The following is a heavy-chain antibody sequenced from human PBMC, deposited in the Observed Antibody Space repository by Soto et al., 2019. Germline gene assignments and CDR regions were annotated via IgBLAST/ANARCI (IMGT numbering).Heavy chain of an antibody. CDR1: GFTFSSYD. CDR2: IGTAGDT. CDR3: ARARKARGLWFGELVYGMDV. V-gene: IGHV3-13*04. Sequence: EVQLVESGGGLVQPGGSLRLSCAASGFTFSSYDMHWVRQATGKGLEWVSAIGTAGDTYYPGSVKGRFTISRENAKNSLYLQMNSLRAGDTAVYYCARARKARGLWFGELVYGMDVWGQGTTVTVSS. J-gene: IGHJ6*02. D-gene: IGHD3-10*01.